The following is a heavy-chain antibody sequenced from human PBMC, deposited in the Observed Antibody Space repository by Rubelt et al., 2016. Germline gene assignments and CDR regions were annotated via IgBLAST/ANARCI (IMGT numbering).Heavy chain of an antibody. CDR3: AKDRVAGSGGYPGGFDP. CDR2: ISGSGGST. J-gene: IGHJ5*02. D-gene: IGHD3-10*01. V-gene: IGHV3-23*01. CDR1: GFTFSSYA. Sequence: PGGSLRLSCAASGFTFSSYAMSWVRQAPGKGLEWVSGISGSGGSTYYADSVTGRFTISRDNSKNTLYLQLNSLRAEDTAVYYCAKDRVAGSGGYPGGFDPWGQGTLVTVSS.